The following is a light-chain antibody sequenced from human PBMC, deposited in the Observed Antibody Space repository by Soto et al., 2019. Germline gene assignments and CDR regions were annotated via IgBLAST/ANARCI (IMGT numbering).Light chain of an antibody. Sequence: EIVLTQSPVTLSLSPWEIATLSCRASQSVSSNLACYQQKPGQAPRLLIYGASTRATGTPARFSGSGSGTEFTLIISSLQSEDFAVYYCQQYNNWPPWTFGQGTKVDIK. CDR2: GAS. CDR1: QSVSSN. CDR3: QQYNNWPPWT. V-gene: IGKV3-15*01. J-gene: IGKJ1*01.